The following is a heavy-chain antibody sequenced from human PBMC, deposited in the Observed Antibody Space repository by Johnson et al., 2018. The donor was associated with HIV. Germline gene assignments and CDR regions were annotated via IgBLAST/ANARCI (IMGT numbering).Heavy chain of an antibody. CDR1: GFTFSSYG. CDR2: ISYDGSNK. D-gene: IGHD4-17*01. V-gene: IGHV3-30*03. CDR3: ARVLGDSAYHI. Sequence: VQLVESGGGVVQPGRSLRLSCAASGFTFSSYGMHWVRQAPGKGLEWVAVISYDGSNKYYADSVKGRFTISRDNSKNSLYLQMNSLRVEDTAVYYCARVLGDSAYHIWGQGTMVTVSS. J-gene: IGHJ3*02.